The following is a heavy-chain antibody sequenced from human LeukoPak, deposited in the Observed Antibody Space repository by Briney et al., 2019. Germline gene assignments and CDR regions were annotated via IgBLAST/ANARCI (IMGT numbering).Heavy chain of an antibody. CDR2: ISYDGSYK. D-gene: IGHD1-1*01. Sequence: GRSLRLSCAASGFRFSNYDMHWVRQAPGKGLDWVAVISYDGSYKYYADSVKGRFAISRDNSKNTLYLQMNNLRPEDTAMYYCAKGATTPTTGTLEKDAFDFWGQGTMVTVSS. V-gene: IGHV3-30*18. J-gene: IGHJ3*01. CDR3: AKGATTPTTGTLEKDAFDF. CDR1: GFRFSNYD.